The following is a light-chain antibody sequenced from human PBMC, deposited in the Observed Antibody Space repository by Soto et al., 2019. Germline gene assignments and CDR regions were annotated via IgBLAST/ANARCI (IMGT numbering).Light chain of an antibody. CDR3: CSYAGSSTVV. J-gene: IGLJ2*01. V-gene: IGLV2-23*02. Sequence: QSVLTQPASVSGSPGQSITISCTGTSSDVGSYNLVSWYQQHPGKAPKLMIYEVSKRPSGVSNRFSGSKSGNTASLTISGLQAEDKADYYCCSYAGSSTVVFGGGTKVTVL. CDR2: EVS. CDR1: SSDVGSYNL.